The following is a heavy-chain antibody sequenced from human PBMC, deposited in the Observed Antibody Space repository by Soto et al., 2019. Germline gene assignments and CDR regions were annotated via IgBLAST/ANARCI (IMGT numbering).Heavy chain of an antibody. V-gene: IGHV3-23*01. Sequence: GALRLSCAASGFTFNRYGMSWVRQAPGKGLEWVSAISASGDNTYYADSVKGRFTISRDSSNNTLYLQMNSLRADDTALYYCVKLRLELLYLDSWGLGALVPVSS. D-gene: IGHD1-7*01. CDR1: GFTFNRYG. CDR2: ISASGDNT. J-gene: IGHJ4*02. CDR3: VKLRLELLYLDS.